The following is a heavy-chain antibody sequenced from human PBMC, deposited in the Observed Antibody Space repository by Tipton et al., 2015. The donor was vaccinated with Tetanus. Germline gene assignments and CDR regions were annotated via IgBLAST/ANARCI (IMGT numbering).Heavy chain of an antibody. CDR1: GGSISSYY. V-gene: IGHV4-59*01. Sequence: LRLSCTVSGGSISSYYWSWIRQPPGKGLEWIGYIYYSGSTNYNPSLKSRVTISVDTSKNQFSLKLSSVTAADTAVYYCARDRGGTNPGFDYWGQGTLVTVSS. D-gene: IGHD3-10*01. CDR3: ARDRGGTNPGFDY. J-gene: IGHJ4*02. CDR2: IYYSGST.